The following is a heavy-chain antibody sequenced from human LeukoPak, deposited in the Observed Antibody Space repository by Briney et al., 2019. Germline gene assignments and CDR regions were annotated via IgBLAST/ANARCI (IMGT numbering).Heavy chain of an antibody. CDR2: INPSGGST. CDR1: GYTFTSYY. V-gene: IGHV1-46*01. D-gene: IGHD2-2*01. J-gene: IGHJ5*02. CDR3: ARDTSRNWFDP. Sequence: WASVKVSCKASGYTFTSYYMHWVRQAPGQGLKWMGIINPSGGSTSYAQKFQGRVTMTRDTSTSTVYMELSGLRSDDTAVYYCARDTSRNWFDPWGQGTLVTVSS.